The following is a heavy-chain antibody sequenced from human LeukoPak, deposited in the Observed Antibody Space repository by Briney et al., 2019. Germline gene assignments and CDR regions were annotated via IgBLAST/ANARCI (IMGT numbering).Heavy chain of an antibody. CDR1: GYTFTGYY. J-gene: IGHJ2*01. CDR3: ARDRATVYWYFDL. V-gene: IGHV1-2*02. D-gene: IGHD1-26*01. Sequence: ASVKVSCKASGYTFTGYYMHWVRQAPGQGLEWMGWINPNSGGTNYAQKFQGRVTMTRDTSISTAYMELSRLRSDDTAVYYCARDRATVYWYFDLWGRGTLVTVSS. CDR2: INPNSGGT.